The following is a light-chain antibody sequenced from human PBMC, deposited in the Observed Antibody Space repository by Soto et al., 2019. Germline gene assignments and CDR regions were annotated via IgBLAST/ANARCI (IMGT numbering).Light chain of an antibody. CDR3: QQFGSSPLCT. Sequence: EIVLTQSPGTLSLCPGERATLSCRASQSVSSSYLAWYQQKPGQAPRLLIYGASSRATGIPDRFSGSGSGTYFTLTISRLEPEDFAVYYCQQFGSSPLCTFGPGTKVDVK. CDR2: GAS. J-gene: IGKJ3*01. V-gene: IGKV3-20*01. CDR1: QSVSSSY.